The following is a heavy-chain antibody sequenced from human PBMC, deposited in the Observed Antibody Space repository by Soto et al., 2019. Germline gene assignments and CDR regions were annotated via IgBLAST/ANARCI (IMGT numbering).Heavy chain of an antibody. V-gene: IGHV5-51*01. CDR2: IYPGDSDT. CDR1: GYTFSTYW. D-gene: IGHD3-10*01. CDR3: ARKFAPEFFDS. J-gene: IGHJ4*02. Sequence: PGEPLKSSCKGSGYTFSTYWNAWVRQMPGKGLEWMGIIYPGDSDTKYSPAFQGQVTISADKSINTAYLQWTSLEASDTAMYYCARKFAPEFFDSWGQGTLVTVSS.